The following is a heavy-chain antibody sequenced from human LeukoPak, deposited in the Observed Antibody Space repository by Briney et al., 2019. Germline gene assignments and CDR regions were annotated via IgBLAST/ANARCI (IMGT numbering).Heavy chain of an antibody. CDR2: IYYSGST. J-gene: IGHJ3*02. CDR1: GGSISSSSYY. D-gene: IGHD7-27*01. V-gene: IGHV4-39*07. CDR3: ARRPTLELGRSDAFDI. Sequence: PSETLSLTCTVSGGSISSSSYYWGWIRQPPGKGLEWIGSIYYSGSTYYNPSLKSRVTISVDTSKNQFSPKLSSVTAADTAVYYCARRPTLELGRSDAFDIWGQGTMVTVSS.